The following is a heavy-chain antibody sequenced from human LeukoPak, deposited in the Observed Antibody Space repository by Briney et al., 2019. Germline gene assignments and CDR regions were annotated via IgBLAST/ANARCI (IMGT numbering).Heavy chain of an antibody. J-gene: IGHJ4*02. V-gene: IGHV3-30*04. CDR2: ISYDGSNK. CDR1: GGTFSSYA. Sequence: SCKASGGTFSSYAISWVRQAPGKGLEWVAVISYDGSNKYYADSVKGRFTISRDNSKNTLYLQMNSLRAEDTAVYYCAKDLERHIVVVTASAVDYWGQGTLVTVSS. CDR3: AKDLERHIVVVTASAVDY. D-gene: IGHD2-21*02.